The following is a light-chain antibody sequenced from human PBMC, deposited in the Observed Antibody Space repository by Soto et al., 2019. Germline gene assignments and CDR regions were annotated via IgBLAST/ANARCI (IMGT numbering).Light chain of an antibody. J-gene: IGKJ4*01. Sequence: DIQMTQSPSTLSASVGDRVTITCRASQSISSWLAWYQQKPGKAPKLLIYDASSLESGVPSRFSGSGSGTEFTLTISSLQPDDFATCYCQQYNSSSLTFGGGTKVEVK. CDR2: DAS. CDR1: QSISSW. CDR3: QQYNSSSLT. V-gene: IGKV1-5*01.